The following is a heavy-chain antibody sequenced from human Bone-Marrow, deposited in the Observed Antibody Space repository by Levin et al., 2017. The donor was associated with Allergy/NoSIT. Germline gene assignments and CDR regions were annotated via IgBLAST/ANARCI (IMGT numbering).Heavy chain of an antibody. D-gene: IGHD1-26*01. J-gene: IGHJ4*02. CDR2: IYYNGKP. Sequence: SQTLSLTCTVSGASMNSHYWSWIRQPPGKGLEWIGYIYYNGKPNYNPSLKSRVTISVDTSKNQFSLNMNSVTAADTALYYCARDKSGTYFSFEDWGQGTLVTVSS. CDR1: GASMNSHY. V-gene: IGHV4-59*11. CDR3: ARDKSGTYFSFED.